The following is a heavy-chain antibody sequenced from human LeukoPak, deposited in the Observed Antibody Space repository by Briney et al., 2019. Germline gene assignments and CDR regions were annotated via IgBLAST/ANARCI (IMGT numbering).Heavy chain of an antibody. CDR3: ARVDGSCSGGSCPSGNWFDP. CDR2: INPNSGGT. Sequence: ASVKVSCKAFGYTFTDYYMHWVRQAPGQGPEWMGWINPNSGGTNYAQKFQGRVTMTRDTSITTAYMDLSRLRSDDTAVYYCARVDGSCSGGSCPSGNWFDPWGQGTLVTVSS. D-gene: IGHD2-15*01. J-gene: IGHJ5*02. V-gene: IGHV1-2*02. CDR1: GYTFTDYY.